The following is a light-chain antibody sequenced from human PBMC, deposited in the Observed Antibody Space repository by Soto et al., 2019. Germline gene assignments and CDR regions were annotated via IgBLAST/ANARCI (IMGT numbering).Light chain of an antibody. J-gene: IGKJ4*01. CDR1: QSVSSN. Sequence: EMVMTQSPATLSVSPGERVTLSCRASQSVSSNLAWYQQKPDQAPRLLIYGASTRATGIPARFSGSGSGTEFTLTISSLQSEDFAVYYCQQYDNWPLTFGGGTKVEIK. V-gene: IGKV3-15*01. CDR3: QQYDNWPLT. CDR2: GAS.